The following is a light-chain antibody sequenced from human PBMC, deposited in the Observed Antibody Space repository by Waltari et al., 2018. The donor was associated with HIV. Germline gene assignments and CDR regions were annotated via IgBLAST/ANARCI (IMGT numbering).Light chain of an antibody. CDR3: QHYNTSSPWP. J-gene: IGKJ1*01. CDR1: KSIDTW. CDR2: KAS. Sequence: DIQMTQSPSTLSTSVGDRITITCRASKSIDTWLAWYQQKPGKAPKLLVYKASSLESGVPSSFSGSASGTEFTLTISSLQPDDFATYYCQHYNTSSPWPFGQGTRVDI. V-gene: IGKV1-5*03.